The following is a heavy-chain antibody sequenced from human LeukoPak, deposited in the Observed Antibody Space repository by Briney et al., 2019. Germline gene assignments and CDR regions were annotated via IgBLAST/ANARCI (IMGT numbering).Heavy chain of an antibody. CDR1: GGCFSGYY. J-gene: IGHJ4*02. Sequence: SEALSLTCAVYGGCFSGYYWSWLLHPPGTRLEWIGEINHSGSTNYNPSIKSRVTISVDTSKNQFSLKLSSVTAADTAVYYCARWGSGGYDWGNYFDYWGQGTLVTVSS. CDR2: INHSGST. D-gene: IGHD5-12*01. CDR3: ARWGSGGYDWGNYFDY. V-gene: IGHV4-34*01.